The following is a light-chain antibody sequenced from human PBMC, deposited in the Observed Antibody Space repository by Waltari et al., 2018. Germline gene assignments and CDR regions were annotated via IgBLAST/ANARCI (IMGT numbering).Light chain of an antibody. J-gene: IGKJ1*01. CDR1: RTVSTY. CDR3: LQRSLWPWT. V-gene: IGKV3-11*01. Sequence: IVLTQSPATLSMSPGERAPLSFRASRTVSTYLACFQQKPGQAPSLLIYDASNRAPGTPARFSGSGSGTDFSLTISSLEPEDFAVYYCLQRSLWPWTFGQGTKVAVK. CDR2: DAS.